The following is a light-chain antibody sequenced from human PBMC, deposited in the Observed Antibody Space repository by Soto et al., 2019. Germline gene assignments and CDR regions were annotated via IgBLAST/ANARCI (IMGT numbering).Light chain of an antibody. Sequence: EIVMTQSPATLSVSPGESATLSCRASQSISSELAWYQQKPGQPPRLLSYGASTSATGVPARFTGSGSGSDVTLTNSGLQSEDYAVYYCQQGHNWPLTVGQGTRLEI. J-gene: IGKJ2*01. V-gene: IGKV3-15*01. CDR2: GAS. CDR1: QSISSE. CDR3: QQGHNWPLT.